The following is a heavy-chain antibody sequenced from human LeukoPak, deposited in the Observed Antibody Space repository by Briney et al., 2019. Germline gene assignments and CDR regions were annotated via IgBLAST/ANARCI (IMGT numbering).Heavy chain of an antibody. D-gene: IGHD2-8*02. CDR1: GGSISSYY. Sequence: SETLSLTCTVSGGSISSYYWSWIRQPPGKGLEWIGYIYYSGSTNYNPSLKSRVTISVDTSKNQFSLKLSSVTAADTAVYYCARYWIKYGDFDYWGQGTLVTVSS. J-gene: IGHJ4*02. V-gene: IGHV4-59*01. CDR2: IYYSGST. CDR3: ARYWIKYGDFDY.